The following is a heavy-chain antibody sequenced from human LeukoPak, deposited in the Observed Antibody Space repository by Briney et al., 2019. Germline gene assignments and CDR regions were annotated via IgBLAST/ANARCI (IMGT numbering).Heavy chain of an antibody. V-gene: IGHV3-23*05. CDR1: GYSFNTFA. Sequence: GGSLRLSCVASGYSFNTFALTWVRQAPGKGLEWVSTISDYPHYADSVRGRFTISRDNSRKTVFLQMNSLTPEDAATYYCTKDSQGSYDGFWYGTYGMDVWGQGTTVTVSS. CDR3: TKDSQGSYDGFWYGTYGMDV. D-gene: IGHD3-16*01. J-gene: IGHJ6*02. CDR2: ISDYP.